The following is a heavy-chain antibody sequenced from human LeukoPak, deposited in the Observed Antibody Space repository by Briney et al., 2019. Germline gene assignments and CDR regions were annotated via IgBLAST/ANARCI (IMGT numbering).Heavy chain of an antibody. J-gene: IGHJ5*02. CDR2: IYYSGST. CDR3: ARDAYNWKGGNWFDP. CDR1: GGSISSYY. Sequence: SETLSLTCTVSGGSISSYYWSWIRQPPGKGLEWIGYIYYSGSTNYNPSLKSRVTISVDTSKNQFSLKLSSVTAADTAVYYCARDAYNWKGGNWFDPWGQGTLVTVSS. D-gene: IGHD1-20*01. V-gene: IGHV4-59*01.